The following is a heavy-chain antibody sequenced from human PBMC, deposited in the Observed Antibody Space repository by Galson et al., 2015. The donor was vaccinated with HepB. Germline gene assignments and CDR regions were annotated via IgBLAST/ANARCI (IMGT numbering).Heavy chain of an antibody. CDR3: ARGHYGLDV. CDR2: LKGDGREQ. CDR1: GFTFSDHW. V-gene: IGHV3-7*03. J-gene: IGHJ6*02. Sequence: SLRLSCAASGFTFSDHWMTWVRQAPGKGLEWVASLKGDGREQSSVDSVKGRFAISRNNAEKSLYLQMNNLRADDTAVYYCARGHYGLDVWGQGTTVTVSS.